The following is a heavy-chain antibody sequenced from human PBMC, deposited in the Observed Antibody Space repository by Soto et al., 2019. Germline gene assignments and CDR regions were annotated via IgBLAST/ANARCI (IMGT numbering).Heavy chain of an antibody. Sequence: PGGSLRLSCAASGFTFSSHAMSWVRQAPGKGLEWVSAISGSGAGTYYADSVKGRFTISRDNSKNTVYLQMNSLRAEDTAVYYCAKDKQGLNSGSYSDYWGQGTLVTVSS. CDR3: AKDKQGLNSGSYSDY. J-gene: IGHJ4*02. V-gene: IGHV3-23*01. D-gene: IGHD1-26*01. CDR1: GFTFSSHA. CDR2: ISGSGAGT.